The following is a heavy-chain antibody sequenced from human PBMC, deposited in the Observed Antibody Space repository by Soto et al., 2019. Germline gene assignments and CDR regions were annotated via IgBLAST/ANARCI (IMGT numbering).Heavy chain of an antibody. CDR3: ARVSNPYYYGSGIPFDAFDI. D-gene: IGHD3-10*01. CDR2: IKQDGSEK. V-gene: IGHV3-7*01. J-gene: IGHJ3*02. CDR1: GFTFSSYW. Sequence: PGVSLRLSCAASGFTFSSYWMSWVRQAPGKGLEWVANIKQDGSEKHYVDSVKGRFTISRDNAKNSLYLQMNSLRAEDTAVYYCARVSNPYYYGSGIPFDAFDIWGQGTMVTVSS.